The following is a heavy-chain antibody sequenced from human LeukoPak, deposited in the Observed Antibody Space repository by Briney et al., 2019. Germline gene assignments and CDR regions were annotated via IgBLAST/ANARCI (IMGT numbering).Heavy chain of an antibody. CDR2: IYSGGST. Sequence: GGSLRLSCAASGFTVSSNYMSWVRQAPGKGLEWVSVIYSGGSTYYADSVKGRFTISRDNSKNTLYLQMNSLRAEDTAVYYCARASNHDYGDQYYFDYWGQGTLVTVSS. CDR1: GFTVSSNY. CDR3: ARASNHDYGDQYYFDY. J-gene: IGHJ4*02. D-gene: IGHD4-17*01. V-gene: IGHV3-53*01.